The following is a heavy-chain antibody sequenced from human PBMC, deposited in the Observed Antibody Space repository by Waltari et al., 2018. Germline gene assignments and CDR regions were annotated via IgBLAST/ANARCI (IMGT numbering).Heavy chain of an antibody. V-gene: IGHV4-39*01. Sequence: QLQLQESGPGLVKPSETLSLTCTVSGGSISSSSYYWGWICQPPGKGLEWIGRIYYSGSTYDNPSRKSRVTISVDTSKNQFSLKLSSVTAADTAVYYCARQLSVWLLYDDYWVQGTLVTVSS. CDR1: GGSISSSSYY. J-gene: IGHJ4*02. CDR2: IYYSGST. CDR3: ARQLSVWLLYDDY. D-gene: IGHD3-3*01.